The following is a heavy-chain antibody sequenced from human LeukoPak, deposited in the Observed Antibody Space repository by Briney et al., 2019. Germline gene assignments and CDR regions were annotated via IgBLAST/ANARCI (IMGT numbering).Heavy chain of an antibody. Sequence: SETLSLTCTVSGGSISSYYWGWIRQPPGKGLEWIGSIYHSGSTYYNPSLKSRVTISVDTSKNQFSLKLSSVTATDTAVYYCAREVREYYYDSSGYYQSDYWGQGTLVTVSS. CDR2: IYHSGST. J-gene: IGHJ4*02. CDR3: AREVREYYYDSSGYYQSDY. V-gene: IGHV4-38-2*02. D-gene: IGHD3-22*01. CDR1: GGSISSYY.